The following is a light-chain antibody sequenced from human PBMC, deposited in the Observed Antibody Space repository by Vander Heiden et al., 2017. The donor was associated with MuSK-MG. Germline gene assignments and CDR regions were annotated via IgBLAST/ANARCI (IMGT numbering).Light chain of an antibody. CDR1: ENINNY. CDR3: QQSYTTAILT. J-gene: IGKJ3*01. CDR2: PAS. V-gene: IGKV1-39*01. Sequence: DIQKTDSTLSLSASVGDRVTLTCGASENINNYLHWHQRRQGQATQLLIFPASRLESAVPSRLSGSGSGTDFTLTITSLQPEDFATYYCQQSYTTAILTFGPGTKVDIK.